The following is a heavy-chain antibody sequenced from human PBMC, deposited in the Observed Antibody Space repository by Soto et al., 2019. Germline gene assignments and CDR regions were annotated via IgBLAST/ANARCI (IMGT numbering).Heavy chain of an antibody. CDR3: EGAYGSGRYRFDY. CDR1: VDSMRIYS. J-gene: IGHJ4*02. CDR2: IYYSGST. D-gene: IGHD3-10*01. V-gene: IGHV4-59*01. Sequence: KPSEALSVTWTVSVDSMRIYSWSWIRQPPGKGLEWIGYIYYSGSTTYNPSFKSRVTISIDTSEKQFSLKLTSVTAADTAVYFCEGAYGSGRYRFDYWGQGAMVTVSS.